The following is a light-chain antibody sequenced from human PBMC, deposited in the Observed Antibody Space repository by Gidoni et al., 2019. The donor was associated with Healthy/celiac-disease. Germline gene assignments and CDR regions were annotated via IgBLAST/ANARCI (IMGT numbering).Light chain of an antibody. Sequence: SYELTQPPSVSVSPGQTASITCSGDKLGDKYACWYQQKPGQSPVVVIYQDIKRPSGIPERFSGSNSGNTATLTISGTQAMDEADYYCQAWDSRSDVVFGGGTKLTVL. CDR1: KLGDKY. V-gene: IGLV3-1*01. J-gene: IGLJ2*01. CDR2: QDI. CDR3: QAWDSRSDVV.